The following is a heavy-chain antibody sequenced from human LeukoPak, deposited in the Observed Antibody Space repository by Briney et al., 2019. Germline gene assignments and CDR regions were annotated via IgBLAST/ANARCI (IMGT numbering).Heavy chain of an antibody. CDR1: GFTFSSYS. V-gene: IGHV3-21*01. D-gene: IGHD3-22*01. CDR2: ISSSSSYI. J-gene: IGHJ3*02. Sequence: GGSLRLSCAASGFTFSSYSMNWVRQAPGKGLEWVSSISSSSSYIYYADSVKGRFAISRDNAKNSLYLQMNSLRAEDTAVYYCARGPSMIVVVSTAFDIWGQGTMVTVSS. CDR3: ARGPSMIVVVSTAFDI.